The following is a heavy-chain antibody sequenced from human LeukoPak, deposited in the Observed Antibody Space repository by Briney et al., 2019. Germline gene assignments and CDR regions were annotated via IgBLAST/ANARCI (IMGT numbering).Heavy chain of an antibody. Sequence: GGXXRLSCAASGFTFSSYSMNWVRQAPGKGLEGVSSISSSSSYIYYADSVKGRFTIYRDKDKNSLYLQMNSLRAEDTAVYYCARVETLRYGSGSYYAFDIWGQGTMVTVSS. CDR2: ISSSSSYI. CDR1: GFTFSSYS. J-gene: IGHJ3*02. V-gene: IGHV3-21*01. D-gene: IGHD3-10*01. CDR3: ARVETLRYGSGSYYAFDI.